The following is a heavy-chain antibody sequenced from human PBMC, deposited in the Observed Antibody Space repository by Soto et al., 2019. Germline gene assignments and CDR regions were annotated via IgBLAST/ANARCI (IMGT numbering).Heavy chain of an antibody. CDR1: GGSVSSGSYY. CDR2: IYYSGST. V-gene: IGHV4-61*01. D-gene: IGHD2-15*01. CDR3: ARRTIVVVVAATKDGEYFDY. J-gene: IGHJ4*02. Sequence: SETLSLTCTVSGGSVSSGSYYWSWIRQPPGKGLEWIGYIYYSGSTNYNPSLKSRVTISVDTSKNQFSLKLSSVTAADTAVYYCARRTIVVVVAATKDGEYFDYWGQGTLVTVSS.